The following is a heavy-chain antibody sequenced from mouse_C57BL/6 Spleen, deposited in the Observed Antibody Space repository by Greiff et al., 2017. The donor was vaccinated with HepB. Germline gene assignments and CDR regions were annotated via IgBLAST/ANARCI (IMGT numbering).Heavy chain of an antibody. Sequence: VQLQQSGAELVKPGASVKLSCKASGYTFTSYWMHWVKQRPGQGLEWIGMIHPNSGSTNYNEKFKSKATLTVDKSSSTAYMQLSSLTSEDSAVYYCARESYYYGSSSFDYWGQGTTLTVSS. V-gene: IGHV1-64*01. CDR1: GYTFTSYW. J-gene: IGHJ2*01. D-gene: IGHD1-1*01. CDR3: ARESYYYGSSSFDY. CDR2: IHPNSGST.